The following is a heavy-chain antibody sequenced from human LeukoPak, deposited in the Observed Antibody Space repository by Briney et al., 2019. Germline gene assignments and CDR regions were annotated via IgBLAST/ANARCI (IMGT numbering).Heavy chain of an antibody. CDR2: INAGNGNT. V-gene: IGHV1-3*01. Sequence: ASVKVSCKASGYTFTSYAMHWVRQAPGQRLEWMGWINAGNGNTKYSQKFQGRVIITRDTSASTAYMELSSLRPEDTAVYYCAREGLELLWFGELGGPTYYFDYWGQGTLVTVSS. D-gene: IGHD3-10*01. CDR1: GYTFTSYA. J-gene: IGHJ4*02. CDR3: AREGLELLWFGELGGPTYYFDY.